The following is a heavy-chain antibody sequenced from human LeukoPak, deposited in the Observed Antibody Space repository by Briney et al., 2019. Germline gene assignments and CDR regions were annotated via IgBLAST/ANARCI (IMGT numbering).Heavy chain of an antibody. Sequence: GGSLRLSCAASGFAVSSNYMSWVRQAPGKGLEWVSVIYSGGSTYYADSVKGRSTISRDNSKNTLYLQMNSLRDEDTAVYFCARATTTRTRFDYWGQGTLVTVSS. CDR1: GFAVSSNY. CDR2: IYSGGST. D-gene: IGHD4-17*01. CDR3: ARATTTRTRFDY. V-gene: IGHV3-53*01. J-gene: IGHJ4*02.